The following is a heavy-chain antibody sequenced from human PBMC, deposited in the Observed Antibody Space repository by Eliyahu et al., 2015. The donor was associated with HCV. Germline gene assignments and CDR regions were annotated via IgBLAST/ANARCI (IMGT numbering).Heavy chain of an antibody. D-gene: IGHD2-15*01. CDR1: GGSIGGSGYY. J-gene: IGHJ4*02. CDR2: IYHSGDT. V-gene: IGHV4-39*07. Sequence: QLQLQESGPGLVKPSETLSLICTVSGGSIGGSGYYWGXLRQPPGKGLEWIGSIYHSGDTYYNPSLKSRVTISVDTSKNQFSLKLSSVAAADTAVYYCASVQNVVVVAFNPMRTNGYFDYWGQGALVTVSS. CDR3: ASVQNVVVVAFNPMRTNGYFDY.